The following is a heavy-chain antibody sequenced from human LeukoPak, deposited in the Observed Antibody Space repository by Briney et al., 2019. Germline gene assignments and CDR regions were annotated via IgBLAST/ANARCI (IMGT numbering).Heavy chain of an antibody. V-gene: IGHV5-51*01. CDR1: GYKFPSYW. CDR3: ARVDGSGTYHPDY. Sequence: GESLKISCKGSGYKFPSYWIAWVRQMPGKGLEYMGIIYPSDSDARYSPSFQGQVTISADKSISMAYVQWSSLKASDTAMYYCARVDGSGTYHPDYWGQGTLVTVSS. D-gene: IGHD3-10*01. CDR2: IYPSDSDA. J-gene: IGHJ4*02.